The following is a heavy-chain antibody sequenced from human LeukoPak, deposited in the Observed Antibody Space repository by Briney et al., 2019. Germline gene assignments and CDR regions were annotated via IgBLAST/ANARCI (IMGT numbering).Heavy chain of an antibody. D-gene: IGHD6-13*01. CDR2: ISAYNGNT. CDR1: GYTFTSYG. V-gene: IGHV1-18*01. Sequence: ASVKVSCKASGYTFTSYGISWVRQAPGQGLEWMGWISAYNGNTNYAQKVQGRVTLTTDTSTSTAYMELRSLRSDDAAVYYCARLAAEYGMDVWGQGTTVTVSS. J-gene: IGHJ6*02. CDR3: ARLAAEYGMDV.